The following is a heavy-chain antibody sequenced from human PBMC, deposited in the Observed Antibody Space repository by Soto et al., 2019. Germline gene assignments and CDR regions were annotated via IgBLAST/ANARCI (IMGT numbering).Heavy chain of an antibody. CDR3: ARTTAVPNTLRSRYFFDY. CDR2: VYYSGTT. D-gene: IGHD4-17*01. Sequence: QVQLQESGPGLLKPSETLSLTCSVSGGSVSNNTYYWSWIRQPPEKSLEWIGYVYYSGTTNYNPSLKSRVTISVDLSKNQFSLRLSSVTTADTALYYCARTTAVPNTLRSRYFFDYWGQGTLITVSS. V-gene: IGHV4-61*01. J-gene: IGHJ4*02. CDR1: GGSVSNNTYY.